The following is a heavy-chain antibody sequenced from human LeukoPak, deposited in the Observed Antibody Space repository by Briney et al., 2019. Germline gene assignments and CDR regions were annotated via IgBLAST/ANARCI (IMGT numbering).Heavy chain of an antibody. CDR1: GGSISSYY. J-gene: IGHJ4*02. CDR2: ISTSGST. CDR3: ARRLLGSSGYCYFDY. D-gene: IGHD3-22*01. Sequence: SETLSLTCTVSGGSISSYYWNWIRQPAGKGLEWIGRISTSGSTNYNPSLKSRVTMSVDTSKNQFSLKLSSVTAADTAVYYCARRLLGSSGYCYFDYWGQGTLVTVSS. V-gene: IGHV4-4*07.